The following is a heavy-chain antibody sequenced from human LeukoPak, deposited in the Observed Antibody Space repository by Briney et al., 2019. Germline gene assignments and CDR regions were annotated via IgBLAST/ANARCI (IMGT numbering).Heavy chain of an antibody. CDR1: GFTFSSYA. D-gene: IGHD6-19*01. V-gene: IGHV3-30*04. CDR2: ISYDGSNR. CDR3: ARDLVAGLFDY. J-gene: IGHJ4*02. Sequence: GGSLRLSCAASGFTFSSYAMHWVRQAPGKGLEWVAVISYDGSNRYYADSVKGRFTISRDNSKNTLYLQMNSLRAEDTAVYYCARDLVAGLFDYWGQGTLVTVSS.